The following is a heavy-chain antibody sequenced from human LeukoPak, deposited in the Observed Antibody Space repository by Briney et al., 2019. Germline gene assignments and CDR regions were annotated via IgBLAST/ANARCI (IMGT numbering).Heavy chain of an antibody. D-gene: IGHD1-26*01. Sequence: GGSLRLSCAASGFTFSSYSMNWVRQAPGKGLEWVSYISSSSSTIYHADSVKGRFTISRDNAKNSLYLQMNSLRDEDTAVYYCARDLSGSYYDDAFDIWGQGTMVTVSS. CDR1: GFTFSSYS. CDR2: ISSSSSTI. V-gene: IGHV3-48*02. J-gene: IGHJ3*02. CDR3: ARDLSGSYYDDAFDI.